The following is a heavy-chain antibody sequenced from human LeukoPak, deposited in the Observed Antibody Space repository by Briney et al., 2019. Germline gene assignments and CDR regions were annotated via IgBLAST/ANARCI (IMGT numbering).Heavy chain of an antibody. D-gene: IGHD3-10*01. J-gene: IGHJ4*02. V-gene: IGHV1-2*06. CDR1: RYIFSDYY. Sequence: ASVKVSCKASRYIFSDYYMNWVRQAPGQGLEWMGRINPNTGGTNYAQKFQGRLTMTRDTSISTAYMELSRLRFADTAVYYCGRVRADGSGSYCFDYWGQGTLVTVSS. CDR2: INPNTGGT. CDR3: GRVRADGSGSYCFDY.